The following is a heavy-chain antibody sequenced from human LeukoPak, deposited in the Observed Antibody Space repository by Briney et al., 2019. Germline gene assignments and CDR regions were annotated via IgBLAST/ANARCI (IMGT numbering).Heavy chain of an antibody. Sequence: ASVKVSCKASAYTFTVYYMHWVRQAPGQGLEWTGWINPNSGGTNYAQKFQGRVTMTRDTSISTAYMELSRLRSDDTAVYYCARDLMLGDGNWFDPWGQGTLVTVSS. V-gene: IGHV1-2*02. CDR1: AYTFTVYY. CDR2: INPNSGGT. D-gene: IGHD2-8*01. CDR3: ARDLMLGDGNWFDP. J-gene: IGHJ5*02.